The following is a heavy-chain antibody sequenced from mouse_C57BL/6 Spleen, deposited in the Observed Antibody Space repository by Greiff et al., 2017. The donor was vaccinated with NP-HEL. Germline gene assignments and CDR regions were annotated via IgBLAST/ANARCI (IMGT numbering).Heavy chain of an antibody. CDR3: ARDYPDYFDY. CDR1: GFTFSSYA. CDR2: ISDGGSYT. Sequence: EVQRVESGGGLVKPGGSLKLSCAASGFTFSSYAMSWVHQTPEKRLEWVATISDGGSYTYYPDNVKGRFTISRDNAKNNLYLQMSHLKSEDTAMYYCARDYPDYFDYWGQGTTLTVSS. J-gene: IGHJ2*01. V-gene: IGHV5-4*01.